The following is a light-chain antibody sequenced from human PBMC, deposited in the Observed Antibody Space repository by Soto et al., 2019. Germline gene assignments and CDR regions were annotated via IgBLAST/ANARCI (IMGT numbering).Light chain of an antibody. CDR1: QSVSSY. V-gene: IGKV3-11*01. J-gene: IGKJ5*01. Sequence: ESVLTQSPATLSFSPGERTTLSCRASQSVSSYLAWYQQKPGQAPRLLIYGASSRATGIPDRFSGSGSGTDFTLTISRLEPEDFAVYYCQQRKNWPLTSGQGTRLEIK. CDR2: GAS. CDR3: QQRKNWPLT.